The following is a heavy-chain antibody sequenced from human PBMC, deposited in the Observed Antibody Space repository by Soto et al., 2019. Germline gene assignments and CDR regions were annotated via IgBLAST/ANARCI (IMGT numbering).Heavy chain of an antibody. D-gene: IGHD6-25*01. CDR3: ARDQSRYSGYPFDY. V-gene: IGHV3-48*01. CDR2: ISNTGSTT. Sequence: EVQLVDSGGGLVQPGGSLRLSFAASGFTLGTYSMNWVRQAPGKGLEWISYISNTGSTTYYADSVKGRFTISRDNAKSSLYLQMSSLRAEDTAVYYCARDQSRYSGYPFDYWGQGKMVTVSS. J-gene: IGHJ4*02. CDR1: GFTLGTYS.